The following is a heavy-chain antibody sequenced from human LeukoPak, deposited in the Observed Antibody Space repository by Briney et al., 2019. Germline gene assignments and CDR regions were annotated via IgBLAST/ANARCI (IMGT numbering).Heavy chain of an antibody. V-gene: IGHV4-59*01. CDR2: VSSRGDT. Sequence: SETLSLTCTVSGDSISSYYWSWIRQPPGEGLEWIGYVSSRGDTNYNPSLKSRVTISRDTSKNQVFLNLNSITAADTAVYSCARGPRYFDTSGYYFDYWGQGLLVTVSS. CDR3: ARGPRYFDTSGYYFDY. J-gene: IGHJ4*02. D-gene: IGHD3-22*01. CDR1: GDSISSYY.